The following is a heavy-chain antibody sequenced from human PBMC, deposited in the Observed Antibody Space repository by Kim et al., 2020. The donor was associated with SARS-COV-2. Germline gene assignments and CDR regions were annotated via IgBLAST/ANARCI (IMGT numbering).Heavy chain of an antibody. CDR2: IYYSAST. Sequence: SETLSLTCTVSGGSISSSCYYWGWLPQPPGKGREWIGCIYYSASTYYNPTLKGRVTVSVATSQNPFYLKPSSVTAADTAVYYCARHRDILTGYWGYYGMDVWGQGTPVTVSS. V-gene: IGHV4-39*01. CDR3: ARHRDILTGYWGYYGMDV. J-gene: IGHJ6*02. D-gene: IGHD3-9*01. CDR1: GGSISSSCYY.